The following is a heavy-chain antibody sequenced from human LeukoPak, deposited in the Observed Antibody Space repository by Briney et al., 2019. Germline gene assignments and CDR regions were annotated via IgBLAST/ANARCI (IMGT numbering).Heavy chain of an antibody. V-gene: IGHV4-34*01. Sequence: PSETLSLTCAVYGGSFSGYYWSCIRQPPGKGLEWSGEINHSGSTNYNPSLKSRVTISVDTSKNQFSLKLSSVTAADTAVYYCARQDDYVDYVEVYWGQGTLVTVSS. D-gene: IGHD4-17*01. J-gene: IGHJ4*02. CDR2: INHSGST. CDR1: GGSFSGYY. CDR3: ARQDDYVDYVEVY.